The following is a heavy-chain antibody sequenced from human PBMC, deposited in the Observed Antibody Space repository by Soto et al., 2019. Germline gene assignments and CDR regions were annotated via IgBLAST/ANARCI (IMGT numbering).Heavy chain of an antibody. Sequence: QVQLQESGPGLVKPSQTLSLTCTVSGGSINTGGFYWNWIRQHPGKGLEWIGYIYYTGTTYYTPSIRSRLTMTVDTSKNQFSLKLSSVTAADTAVYYCAREITGDWHFDLWGRGTLVTVSS. CDR2: IYYTGTT. V-gene: IGHV4-31*03. D-gene: IGHD7-27*01. CDR1: GGSINTGGFY. J-gene: IGHJ2*01. CDR3: AREITGDWHFDL.